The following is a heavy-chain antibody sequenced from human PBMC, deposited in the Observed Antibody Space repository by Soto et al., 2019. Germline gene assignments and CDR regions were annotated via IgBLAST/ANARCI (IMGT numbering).Heavy chain of an antibody. Sequence: ASVKVSCKASGGTFSSYTISWVRQAPGQGLEWMGRIIPILGIANYAQKFQGRVTITADKSTSTAYMELSSLRSEDTAVYYCARANEYCSSTSCYASFSWFDPWGQGTLVTVSS. V-gene: IGHV1-69*02. CDR3: ARANEYCSSTSCYASFSWFDP. CDR2: IIPILGIA. J-gene: IGHJ5*02. CDR1: GGTFSSYT. D-gene: IGHD2-2*01.